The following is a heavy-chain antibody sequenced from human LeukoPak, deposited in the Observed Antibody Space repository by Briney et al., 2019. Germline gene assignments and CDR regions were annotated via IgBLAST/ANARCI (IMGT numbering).Heavy chain of an antibody. Sequence: GASVKVSRKASLGTFSSYAISWVPQTPRQGLEWMGGIIPIFGTANYAQKFQGRVTITADESTSTAYMELGSLRSEDTAVYYCARDYGSGSYYYKFDYWGQGTLVTVSS. D-gene: IGHD3-10*01. CDR1: LGTFSSYA. CDR3: ARDYGSGSYYYKFDY. CDR2: IIPIFGTA. J-gene: IGHJ4*02. V-gene: IGHV1-69*13.